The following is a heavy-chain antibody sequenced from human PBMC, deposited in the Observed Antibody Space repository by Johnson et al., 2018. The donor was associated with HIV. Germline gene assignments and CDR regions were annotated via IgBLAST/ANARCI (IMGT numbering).Heavy chain of an antibody. V-gene: IGHV3-30*04. CDR3: ARDWGLYSSGWYVDAFDI. Sequence: QVQLVESGGGVVQPGRSLRLSCAASAFSFSNYPMHWVRQAPGKGLEWVAVISYDGSNKYYADSVKGRFTISRDNSKNPLYLQMNRLSAEDTAVYYCARDWGLYSSGWYVDAFDIWGQGTMVTVSS. CDR2: ISYDGSNK. CDR1: AFSFSNYP. J-gene: IGHJ3*02. D-gene: IGHD6-19*01.